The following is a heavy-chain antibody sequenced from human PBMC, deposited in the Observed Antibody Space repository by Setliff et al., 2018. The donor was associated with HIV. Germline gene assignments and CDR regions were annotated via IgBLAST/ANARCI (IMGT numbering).Heavy chain of an antibody. D-gene: IGHD3-22*01. J-gene: IGHJ2*01. V-gene: IGHV4-4*09. CDR3: ARHPDSGFYYSPLLTNWYFDL. CDR1: GASISTYS. Sequence: SETLSLTCIVSGASISTYSWSWIRQSPGKGLECIGYISTSGSTNYNPSLKSRVTISLDTSKNQFSLKLTSVTAADTAVYYCARHPDSGFYYSPLLTNWYFDLWGPGTLVTVSS. CDR2: ISTSGST.